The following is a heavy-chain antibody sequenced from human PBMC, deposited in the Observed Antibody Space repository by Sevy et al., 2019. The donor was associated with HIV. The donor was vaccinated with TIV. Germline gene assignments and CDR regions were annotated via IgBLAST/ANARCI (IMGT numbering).Heavy chain of an antibody. CDR3: AKDSLLGSSSPGYYYYGMDV. J-gene: IGHJ6*02. D-gene: IGHD6-13*01. CDR2: ISWNSGSI. V-gene: IGHV3-9*01. Sequence: GGSLRLSCAASGFTFDDYAMHWVRQAPGKSLEWVSGISWNSGSIGYADSVKGRFTISRDNAKNSLYLQMNSLRAEDTALYYCAKDSLLGSSSPGYYYYGMDVWGQGTTVTVSS. CDR1: GFTFDDYA.